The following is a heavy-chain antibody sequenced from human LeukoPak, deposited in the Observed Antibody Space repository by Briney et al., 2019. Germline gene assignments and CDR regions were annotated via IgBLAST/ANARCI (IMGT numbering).Heavy chain of an antibody. J-gene: IGHJ5*02. D-gene: IGHD1-1*01. CDR1: GYTLTDYW. Sequence: GESLKISCKASGYTLTDYWIGWVRQLPGKGLEWMGIIYPGDSDTRYSPSFQGQVTISIDRSISTAFLQWSSLKASDTAMYYCAREAPGTINWFDPWGQGTLVTVSS. V-gene: IGHV5-51*01. CDR3: AREAPGTINWFDP. CDR2: IYPGDSDT.